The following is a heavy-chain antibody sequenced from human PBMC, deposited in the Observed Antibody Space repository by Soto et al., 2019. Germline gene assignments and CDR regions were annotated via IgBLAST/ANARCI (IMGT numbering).Heavy chain of an antibody. Sequence: EVQVVESGGDLVKSGGSLRLSCSASGFTFTKAWLGWVRLAPGKGLEWVSRIKSKTDGGTTDYAAPVRGRFTISRDDSKNTVYLQMSSLKTEDTAVYYCTTDGGIAVRPLFDYWGQGTLVTVSP. D-gene: IGHD6-6*01. CDR3: TTDGGIAVRPLFDY. V-gene: IGHV3-15*01. CDR1: GFTFTKAW. CDR2: IKSKTDGGTT. J-gene: IGHJ4*02.